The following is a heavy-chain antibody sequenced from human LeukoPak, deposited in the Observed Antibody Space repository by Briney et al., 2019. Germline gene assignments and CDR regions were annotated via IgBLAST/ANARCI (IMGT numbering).Heavy chain of an antibody. Sequence: PSQTLSLTCTVSGGSISSGSYYWSWIRQPAGKGLEWIGRIYTSGSTNYNPSLKSRVTISVDTSKNQFSLKLSSVTAADTAVYYCAREGILTAYHDYWGQGTLVTVSS. D-gene: IGHD3-9*01. CDR2: IYTSGST. J-gene: IGHJ4*02. CDR1: GGSISSGSYY. V-gene: IGHV4-61*02. CDR3: AREGILTAYHDY.